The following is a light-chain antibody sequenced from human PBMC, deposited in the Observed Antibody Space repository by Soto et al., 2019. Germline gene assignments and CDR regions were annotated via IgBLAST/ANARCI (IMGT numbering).Light chain of an antibody. CDR3: GSWNDRLHGYV. Sequence: GLTHPPSASGTPWQRVTISCSGTNSNIATYAVNWYQQYPGTAPTLLIYGNDQRPSGVPDRFSGSKSDTSASLAISGLQSEDEADYYCGSWNDRLHGYVVGTGNKVNVL. CDR1: NSNIATYA. J-gene: IGLJ1*01. V-gene: IGLV1-44*01. CDR2: GND.